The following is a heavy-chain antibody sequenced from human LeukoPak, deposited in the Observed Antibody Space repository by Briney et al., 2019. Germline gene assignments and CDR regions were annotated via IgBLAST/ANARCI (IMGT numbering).Heavy chain of an antibody. CDR1: GGTFSSYA. CDR2: IIPIFGTA. Sequence: SVKVSCKASGGTFSSYAISWVRQAPGQGLEWMRGIIPIFGTANYAQKFQGRVTITTDESTSTAYMELSSLRSEDTAVYYCARGATAGYYYYYMDVWGKGTTVTVSS. V-gene: IGHV1-69*05. D-gene: IGHD5-24*01. J-gene: IGHJ6*03. CDR3: ARGATAGYYYYYMDV.